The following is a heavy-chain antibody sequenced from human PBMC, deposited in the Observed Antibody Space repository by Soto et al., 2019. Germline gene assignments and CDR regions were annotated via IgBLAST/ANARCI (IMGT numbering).Heavy chain of an antibody. CDR2: INPNSGGT. J-gene: IGHJ5*02. Sequence: QVQLVQSGAEVKKPGASVKVSCKASGDTFTGYYMHWVRQAPGQGLEWMGWINPNSGGTNYSQKFQGWVTMTRDTSISTAYMELSRLRSDDTAVYYCARVLGHYGSGSFDPWGQGTLVTVSS. CDR1: GDTFTGYY. V-gene: IGHV1-2*04. D-gene: IGHD3-10*01. CDR3: ARVLGHYGSGSFDP.